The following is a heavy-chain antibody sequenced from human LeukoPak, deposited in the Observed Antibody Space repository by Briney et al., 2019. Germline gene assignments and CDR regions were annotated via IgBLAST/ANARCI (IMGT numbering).Heavy chain of an antibody. CDR1: GGSFSGYY. V-gene: IGHV4-34*01. Sequence: SETLSLTCAVYGGSFSGYYWSWIRQPPGKGLEWIGEINHSGSTYYNPSLKSRVTISVDTSKNQFSLKLSSVTAADTAVYYCARVRAAAAGSRNWFDPWGQGTLVTVSS. CDR3: ARVRAAAAGSRNWFDP. CDR2: INHSGST. D-gene: IGHD6-13*01. J-gene: IGHJ5*02.